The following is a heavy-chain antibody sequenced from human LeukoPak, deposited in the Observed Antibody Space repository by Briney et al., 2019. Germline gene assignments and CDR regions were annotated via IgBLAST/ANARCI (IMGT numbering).Heavy chain of an antibody. CDR2: INPSGGST. J-gene: IGHJ4*02. Sequence: ASVKVSCKASGYTFTSYYMHWVRQAPGQGLEWKGIINPSGGSTSYAQKFQGRVTMTRDTSTSTVYMELSSLRSEDTAVYYCATWGSGWYRFDYWGQGTLVTVSS. CDR3: ATWGSGWYRFDY. CDR1: GYTFTSYY. V-gene: IGHV1-46*01. D-gene: IGHD6-19*01.